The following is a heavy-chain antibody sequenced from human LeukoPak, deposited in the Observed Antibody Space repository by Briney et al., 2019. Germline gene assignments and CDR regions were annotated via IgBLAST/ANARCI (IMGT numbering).Heavy chain of an antibody. CDR1: GFTVSSNY. D-gene: IGHD5-12*01. CDR2: IYSGGST. CDR3: ARGNGYAYYFDY. V-gene: IGHV3-66*01. Sequence: GGSLRLSCAASGFTVSSNYMSWVRQAPGKGLEWVSVIYSGGSTYYADSVKGRFTISRDNSKNTLYLQMNSLRAEDAAVYYCARGNGYAYYFDYWGQGTLVTVSS. J-gene: IGHJ4*02.